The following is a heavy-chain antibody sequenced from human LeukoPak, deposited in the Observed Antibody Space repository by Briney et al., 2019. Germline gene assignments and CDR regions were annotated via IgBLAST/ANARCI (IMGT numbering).Heavy chain of an antibody. V-gene: IGHV3-30*18. CDR3: AKEFKSSSSSLDY. J-gene: IGHJ4*02. CDR2: ISYDGSNK. CDR1: GFTFSSYG. D-gene: IGHD6-6*01. Sequence: GGSLRLSCAASGFTFSSYGMHWVRQAPGKGLEWVAVISYDGSNKYYADSVKGRFTISRDNSKNTLYLQMNSLRAEDTAVYYCAKEFKSSSSSLDYWGQGTLVTVSS.